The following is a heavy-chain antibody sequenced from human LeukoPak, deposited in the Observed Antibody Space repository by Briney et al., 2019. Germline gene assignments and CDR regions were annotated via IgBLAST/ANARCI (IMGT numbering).Heavy chain of an antibody. CDR1: GGTFSSYA. Sequence: SVKVSCKASGGTFSSYAISWVRQAPGQGLEWMGGIIPIFGTANYAQKFQGRVTITADESTSTAHMELSSLRSEDTAVYYCARIYYDSSGYHNRYYYYYMDVWGKGTTVTVSS. CDR2: IIPIFGTA. J-gene: IGHJ6*03. D-gene: IGHD3-22*01. CDR3: ARIYYDSSGYHNRYYYYYMDV. V-gene: IGHV1-69*13.